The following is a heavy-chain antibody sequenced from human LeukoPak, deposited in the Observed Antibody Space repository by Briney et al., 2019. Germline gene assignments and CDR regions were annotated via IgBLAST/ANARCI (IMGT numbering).Heavy chain of an antibody. D-gene: IGHD3-9*01. CDR2: IIPTFGTA. CDR3: AREGDDILTGYRSEY. J-gene: IGHJ4*02. V-gene: IGHV1-69*01. Sequence: ASVKVSCKASGGTFSSYAISWVRQAPGQGLEWMGGIIPTFGTANYAQKFQGRVTITADESTSTAYMELSSLRSEDTAVYYCAREGDDILTGYRSEYWGQGTLATVSS. CDR1: GGTFSSYA.